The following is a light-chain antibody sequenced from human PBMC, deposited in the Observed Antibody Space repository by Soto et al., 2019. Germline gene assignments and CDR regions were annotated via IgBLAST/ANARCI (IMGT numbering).Light chain of an antibody. V-gene: IGLV2-11*01. CDR3: CSYAGSHNCV. CDR1: CSDVGGYNF. J-gene: IGLJ1*01. CDR2: DVN. Sequence: QSALTQPRSVSGSPGQSVTISCTGTCSDVGGYNFVSWYQQHPGKAPKLMIYDVNKRPSGVPARFSGSKSANTASLTISGLQAEDEADYYCCSYAGSHNCVFGRVTKV.